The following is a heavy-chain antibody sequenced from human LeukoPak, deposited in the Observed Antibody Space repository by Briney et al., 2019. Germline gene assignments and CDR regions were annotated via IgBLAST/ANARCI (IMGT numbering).Heavy chain of an antibody. D-gene: IGHD3-10*01. Sequence: GGSLRLFCAASGFTYSNHGMNWVRQAPGKGLEWVSGISPSGDITYYADSVKGRFTISRDNSKNMLYLEVISLTAEDTAVYYCAKDDAWLRFGEWSQGTLVTVSS. J-gene: IGHJ4*02. V-gene: IGHV3-23*01. CDR1: GFTYSNHG. CDR3: AKDDAWLRFGE. CDR2: ISPSGDIT.